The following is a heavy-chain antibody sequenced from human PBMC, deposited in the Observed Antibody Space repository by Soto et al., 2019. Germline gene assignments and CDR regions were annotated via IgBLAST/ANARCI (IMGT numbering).Heavy chain of an antibody. CDR1: GFTFSSYA. CDR3: ARVTMIVVVMGAFDI. D-gene: IGHD3-22*01. CDR2: ISYDGSNK. J-gene: IGHJ3*02. Sequence: QVQLVESGGGVVQPGRSLRLSCAASGFTFSSYAMHWVRQAPGKGLEWVAVISYDGSNKYYADSVKGRFTISRDNSKNTLYLQMNSLRAEDTAVYYCARVTMIVVVMGAFDIWGQGTMVPVSS. V-gene: IGHV3-30-3*01.